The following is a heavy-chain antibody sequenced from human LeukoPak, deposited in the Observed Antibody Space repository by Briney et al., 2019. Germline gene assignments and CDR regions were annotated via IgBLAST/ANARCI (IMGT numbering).Heavy chain of an antibody. V-gene: IGHV1-2*02. J-gene: IGHJ3*02. D-gene: IGHD4-17*01. CDR2: INPNRGGT. Sequence: ASVKVSCKASGYTFTGYYMHWVRQAPGQGLEWMGWINPNRGGTNYAQKFQGRVTMTRDTSISTAYMELSRLRSDDTAVHYCARDFGDYGDYARSNDAFDIWGQGTMVTVSS. CDR3: ARDFGDYGDYARSNDAFDI. CDR1: GYTFTGYY.